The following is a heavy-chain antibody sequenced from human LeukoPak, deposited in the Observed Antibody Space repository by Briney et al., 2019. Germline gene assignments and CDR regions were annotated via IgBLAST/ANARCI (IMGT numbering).Heavy chain of an antibody. Sequence: ASVKLSCKASGSTFTSYDINWLRQATGQPLGEMGWMKPNSGNTGDAHKFQGRGTVTTNTSISTSNKEMRSLRSEDTTAYYCTKVGRSLTGYYMSYRGQGTLVTVSS. CDR2: MKPNSGNT. CDR1: GSTFTSYD. D-gene: IGHD3-3*01. CDR3: TKVGRSLTGYYMSY. V-gene: IGHV1-8*01. J-gene: IGHJ4*02.